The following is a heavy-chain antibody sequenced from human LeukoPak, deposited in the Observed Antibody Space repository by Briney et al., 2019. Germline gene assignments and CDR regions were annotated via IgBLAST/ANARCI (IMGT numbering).Heavy chain of an antibody. Sequence: ASVKVSCKASGYTFTSYGISWVRQAPGQGLEWMGWISAYNGNTNFAQNLQGRVTMTTDTSTSTAYMELRSLRSDDTAVYYCARDYYHSSGYYRGGDYFDYWGQGTLVTVSS. CDR2: ISAYNGNT. J-gene: IGHJ4*02. CDR1: GYTFTSYG. D-gene: IGHD3-22*01. V-gene: IGHV1-18*01. CDR3: ARDYYHSSGYYRGGDYFDY.